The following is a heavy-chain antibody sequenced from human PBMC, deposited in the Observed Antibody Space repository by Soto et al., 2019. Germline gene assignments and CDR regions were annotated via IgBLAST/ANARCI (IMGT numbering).Heavy chain of an antibody. CDR2: FNPDNQNT. CDR1: GYRFTTHG. J-gene: IGHJ4*02. V-gene: IGHV1-18*01. D-gene: IGHD3-16*01. Sequence: ASVKVSCKVSGYRFTTHGINWVRQAPGQGLEWVGWFNPDNQNTNYAQKFQDRVSLTTDSSTYTAYMELRDLRSDDTAVYYCARVRFGDPFDFWGQGSLVTVSS. CDR3: ARVRFGDPFDF.